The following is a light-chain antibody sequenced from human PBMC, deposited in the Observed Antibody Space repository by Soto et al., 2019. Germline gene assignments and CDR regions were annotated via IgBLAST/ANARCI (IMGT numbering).Light chain of an antibody. CDR1: QSVSSA. V-gene: IGKV3-20*01. CDR2: GAS. CDR3: QQYGRSPPT. J-gene: IGKJ2*01. Sequence: EIVLTQSPGTLSFSPGERATLSCRAGQSVSSALAWYQQKPGQAPRLLIYGASSRAIGIPDRFSGSGSGTDFTLTVSRLEPEDFAVFYCQQYGRSPPTFGQGTKVEIK.